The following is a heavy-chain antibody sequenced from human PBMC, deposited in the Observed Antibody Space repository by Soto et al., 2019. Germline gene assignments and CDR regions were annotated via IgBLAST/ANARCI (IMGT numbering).Heavy chain of an antibody. CDR2: MNPNSGNT. CDR3: ARGRLETYYDFWSGYYPRDYYFDY. V-gene: IGHV1-8*01. J-gene: IGHJ4*02. D-gene: IGHD3-3*01. CDR1: GYTFTSYD. Sequence: ASVKVSCKASGYTFTSYDINWVRQATGQGLEWMGWMNPNSGNTGYAQKFQGRVTMTRNTSISTAYMELSSLRSEDTAVYYCARGRLETYYDFWSGYYPRDYYFDYWGQGTLVTVSS.